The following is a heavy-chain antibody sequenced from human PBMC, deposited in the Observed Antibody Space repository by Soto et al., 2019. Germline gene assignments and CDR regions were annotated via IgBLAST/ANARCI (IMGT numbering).Heavy chain of an antibody. V-gene: IGHV2-5*02. CDR1: GFSLTTTGVG. D-gene: IGHD6-6*01. Sequence: QISLKESGPALVKPTQTLTLTCSFSGFSLTTTGVGVGWIRQPPGKALEWLALIYWDDDERYNPSLKNRLTITQATSKNLVVLTMTNVDPVDTATSYCALGIAARPFDSWGQGTLVTVSS. CDR3: ALGIAARPFDS. J-gene: IGHJ4*02. CDR2: IYWDDDE.